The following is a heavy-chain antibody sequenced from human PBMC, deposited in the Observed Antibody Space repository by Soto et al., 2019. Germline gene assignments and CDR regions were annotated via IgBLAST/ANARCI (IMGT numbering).Heavy chain of an antibody. D-gene: IGHD5-12*01. CDR2: IYYSGST. CDR3: ARDHTDSGYDPQVYGMDV. V-gene: IGHV4-30-4*01. J-gene: IGHJ6*02. Sequence: QVQLQESGPGLVKPSQTLSLTCTVSGGSISSGDYYWSWIRQPPGKGLEWIGYIYYSGSTYYNPSLKSRVTISVDTSKNQFSLKLSSVTAADTAVYYCARDHTDSGYDPQVYGMDVWGQGTTVTVSS. CDR1: GGSISSGDYY.